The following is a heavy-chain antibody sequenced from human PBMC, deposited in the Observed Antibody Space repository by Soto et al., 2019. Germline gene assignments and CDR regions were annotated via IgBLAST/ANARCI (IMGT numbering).Heavy chain of an antibody. V-gene: IGHV3-74*03. CDR2: MTSDGRTI. CDR3: ARAEVDY. CDR1: GFAFVNYW. Sequence: PGWSLRLSCASSGFAFVNYWMHWVRQPPGKGPEWVSRMTSDGRTIQYADSVKGRFTVSRDNAKNTLYLQMNSLRAEDTAVYYCARAEVDYWGRGTLVTVSS. J-gene: IGHJ4*02.